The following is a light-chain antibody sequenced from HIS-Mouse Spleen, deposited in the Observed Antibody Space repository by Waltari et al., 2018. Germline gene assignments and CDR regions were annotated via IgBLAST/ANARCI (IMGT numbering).Light chain of an antibody. CDR3: QQYYSYPPNT. CDR2: DAS. CDR1: QDISNY. V-gene: IGKV1-33*01. J-gene: IGKJ4*01. Sequence: DIQMTQSPSSLSASVGDRVTITCQASQDISNYLNWYQQKPGKAPKLLIYDASNLETGVPSRFSGSGPGTDFTLTISCLQSEDFATYYCQQYYSYPPNTFGGGTKVEIK.